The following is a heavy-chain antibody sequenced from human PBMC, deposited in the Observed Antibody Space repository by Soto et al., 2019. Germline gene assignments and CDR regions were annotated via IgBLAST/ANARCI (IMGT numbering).Heavy chain of an antibody. V-gene: IGHV3-74*01. Sequence: EVQLVESGGGLVQPGGSLRLSCVGSGFTFSSYWMHWVRQVPGKGPVWVSRVNPPGSASSYADFVKGRFTVSRDNAKNTLYLEMNSLSAEDTAVYYCATGGYSYGWGYWGQGTLVTFSS. J-gene: IGHJ4*02. D-gene: IGHD5-18*01. CDR3: ATGGYSYGWGY. CDR2: VNPPGSAS. CDR1: GFTFSSYW.